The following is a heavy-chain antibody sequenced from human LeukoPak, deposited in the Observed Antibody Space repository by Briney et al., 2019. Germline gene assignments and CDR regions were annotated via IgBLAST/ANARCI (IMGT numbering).Heavy chain of an antibody. V-gene: IGHV3-21*01. CDR3: ARDLGIVYYYGMDV. J-gene: IGHJ6*02. CDR1: EFTFNNYT. D-gene: IGHD7-27*01. Sequence: GGSLRLSCAPSEFTFNNYTLNWVRQVSGKGLEWVSSINNSSRYISYADSVHGRFTIPRDNAKNSLYLQMNSLRAEDTAVYYCARDLGIVYYYGMDVWGQGTTVIVSS. CDR2: INNSSRYI.